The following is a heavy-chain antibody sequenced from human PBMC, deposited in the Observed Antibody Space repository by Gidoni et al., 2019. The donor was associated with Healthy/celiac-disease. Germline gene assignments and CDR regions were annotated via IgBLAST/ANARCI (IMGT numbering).Heavy chain of an antibody. V-gene: IGHV3-30*04. D-gene: IGHD2-8*01. Sequence: QVQLVESGGGVVQPGRSLSLSCAASGFTFSSYAMHWVRQAPGKGLEWVAVISYDGSNKYYADSVKGRFTISRDNSKNTLYLQMNSLRAEDTAVYYCARAPLRVLMVYATPYFDYWGQGTLVTVSS. J-gene: IGHJ4*02. CDR1: GFTFSSYA. CDR2: ISYDGSNK. CDR3: ARAPLRVLMVYATPYFDY.